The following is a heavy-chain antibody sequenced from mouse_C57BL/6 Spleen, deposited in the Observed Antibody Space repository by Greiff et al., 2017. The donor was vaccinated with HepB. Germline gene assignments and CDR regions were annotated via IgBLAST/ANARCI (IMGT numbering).Heavy chain of an antibody. J-gene: IGHJ4*01. D-gene: IGHD4-1*01. CDR2: ISDGGSYT. CDR1: GFTFSSYA. V-gene: IGHV5-4*01. CDR3: ARKLGRNYAMDY. Sequence: EVHLVESGGGLVKPGGSLKLSCAASGFTFSSYAMSWVRQTPEKRLEWVATISDGGSYTYYPDNVKGRFTISRDNAKNNLYLQMSHLKSEDTAMYYCARKLGRNYAMDYWGQGTSVTVSS.